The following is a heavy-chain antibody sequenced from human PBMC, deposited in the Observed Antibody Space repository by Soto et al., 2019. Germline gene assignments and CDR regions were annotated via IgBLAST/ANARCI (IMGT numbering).Heavy chain of an antibody. D-gene: IGHD2-21*01. CDR3: ARHWIAGSSIP. CDR2: IHYSGTP. CDR1: GDSISSSSQY. J-gene: IGHJ5*02. V-gene: IGHV4-39*01. Sequence: SETLSLTCSVSGDSISSSSQYWGWIHQPPGKGLEWIGSIHYSGTPYYNPSLKSRVTIFVDTSKNQLSLKLSSVTAADTAVYYCARHWIAGSSIPWGQGTLVTVSS.